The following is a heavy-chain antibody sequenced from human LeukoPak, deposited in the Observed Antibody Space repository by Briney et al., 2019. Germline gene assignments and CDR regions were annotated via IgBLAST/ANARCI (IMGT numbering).Heavy chain of an antibody. CDR2: IKSKTDSGTT. CDR1: GFTFSNAW. D-gene: IGHD3-10*01. J-gene: IGHJ6*02. CDR3: TTDDGFGELWSPYYYYGMDV. Sequence: GGSLRLSCAASGFTFSNAWMSWVRQAPGKGLEWVGRIKSKTDSGTTDYAAPVKGRFTISRDDSKNTLYLQMNSLKTEDTAVYYCTTDDGFGELWSPYYYYGMDVWGQGTTVTVSS. V-gene: IGHV3-15*01.